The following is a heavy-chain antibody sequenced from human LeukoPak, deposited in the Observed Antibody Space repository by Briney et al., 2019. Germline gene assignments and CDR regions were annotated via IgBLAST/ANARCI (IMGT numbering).Heavy chain of an antibody. CDR2: IWYDGSNK. Sequence: GGSLRPSCAASGFTFSSYGMHWVRQAPGKGLEWVAVIWYDGSNKYYADSVKGRFTISRDNSKNTLYLQMNSLRAEDTAVYYCARAPITMIVPYDYWGQGTLVTVSS. V-gene: IGHV3-33*01. D-gene: IGHD3-22*01. CDR1: GFTFSSYG. CDR3: ARAPITMIVPYDY. J-gene: IGHJ4*02.